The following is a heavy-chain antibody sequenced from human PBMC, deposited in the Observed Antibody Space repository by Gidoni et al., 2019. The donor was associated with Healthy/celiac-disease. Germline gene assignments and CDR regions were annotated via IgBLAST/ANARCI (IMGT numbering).Heavy chain of an antibody. Sequence: QVQLVQSGAEVKKPGASVKVAGKASGYTFTSYDINWVRQATGQGLEWMGWMNPNSGNTGYAKKLQGRVTMTRNTSISTAYMELSSLRSEDTAVYYCARVPIRVSTIVFDYWGQGTLVTVSS. J-gene: IGHJ4*02. V-gene: IGHV1-8*01. CDR3: ARVPIRVSTIVFDY. CDR2: MNPNSGNT. CDR1: GYTFTSYD. D-gene: IGHD5-12*01.